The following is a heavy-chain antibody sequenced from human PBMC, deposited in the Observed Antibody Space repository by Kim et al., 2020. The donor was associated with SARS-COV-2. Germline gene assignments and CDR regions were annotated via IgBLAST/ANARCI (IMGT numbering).Heavy chain of an antibody. CDR2: ISGSGGST. Sequence: GGSLRLSCAASGFTFINYAMTWVRQAPGKGLEWVSGISGSGGSTYYADSVKGRFTMSRDNSKNTLYLQMNSLRDEDTAVYYCAKSDGEYYYYYGLDVWGQGTTVSVSS. V-gene: IGHV3-23*01. CDR1: GFTFINYA. CDR3: AKSDGEYYYYYGLDV. J-gene: IGHJ6*02.